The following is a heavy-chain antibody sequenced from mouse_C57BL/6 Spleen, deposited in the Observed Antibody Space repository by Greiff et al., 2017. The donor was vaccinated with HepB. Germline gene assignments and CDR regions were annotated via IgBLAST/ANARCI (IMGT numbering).Heavy chain of an antibody. CDR3: ARSRLGSNYFDY. Sequence: EVHLVESGAELVKPGASVKLSCTASGFNFKDYYMHWVTQRTAQGLEWIGRIDPEDGETKYAPKFQGQATITADTSSNTAYLQLSSLTSEDTAGYYCARSRLGSNYFDYWGQGTTLTVSS. D-gene: IGHD2-10*02. CDR1: GFNFKDYY. CDR2: IDPEDGET. V-gene: IGHV14-2*01. J-gene: IGHJ2*01.